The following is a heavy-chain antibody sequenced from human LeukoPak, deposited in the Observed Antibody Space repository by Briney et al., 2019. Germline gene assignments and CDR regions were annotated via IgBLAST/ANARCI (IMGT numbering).Heavy chain of an antibody. CDR3: ARGAGYCTNGVCYTCDY. CDR2: IIPIFGTA. V-gene: IGHV1-69*13. J-gene: IGHJ4*02. Sequence: ASEKVSCKASGGTFSSYAISWVRQAPGQGLEWMGGIIPIFGTANYAQKFQGRVTITADESTSTAYMELSSLRSEDTAVYYCARGAGYCTNGVCYTCDYWGQGTLVTVSS. CDR1: GGTFSSYA. D-gene: IGHD2-8*01.